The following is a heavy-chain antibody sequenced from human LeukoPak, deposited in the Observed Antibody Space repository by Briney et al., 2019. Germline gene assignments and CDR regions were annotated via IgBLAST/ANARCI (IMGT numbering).Heavy chain of an antibody. CDR1: GFTFSSYS. J-gene: IGHJ4*02. CDR2: ISSSSSYI. CDR3: ATSIVGATRGFDY. D-gene: IGHD1-26*01. Sequence: GGSLRLSCAASGFTFSSYSMNWVRQAPGKGLEWVSSISSSSSYIYYADSVKGRFTISRDNAKNSLYLQMNSLRAEDTAVYYCATSIVGATRGFDYWGQGTLVTVSS. V-gene: IGHV3-21*01.